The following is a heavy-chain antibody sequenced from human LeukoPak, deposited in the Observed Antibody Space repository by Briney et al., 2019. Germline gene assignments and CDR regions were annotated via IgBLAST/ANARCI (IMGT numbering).Heavy chain of an antibody. Sequence: SETLSLTCAVSGGSISSSNWWSWVRQPPGKGLEWIGEIYHSGSTNYNPSLKSRVTISVDTSKNQFSLKLSSVTAADTAVYYCARDRKGGSGYMDVWGKGTTVTVSS. D-gene: IGHD3-16*01. J-gene: IGHJ6*03. CDR1: GGSISSSNW. CDR2: IYHSGST. CDR3: ARDRKGGSGYMDV. V-gene: IGHV4-4*02.